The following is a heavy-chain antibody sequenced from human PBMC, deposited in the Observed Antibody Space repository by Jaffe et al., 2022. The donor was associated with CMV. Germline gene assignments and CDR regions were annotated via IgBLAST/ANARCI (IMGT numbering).Heavy chain of an antibody. Sequence: QVQLVESGGGVVQPGRSLRLSCAASGFTFSSYGMHWVRQAPGKGLEWVAVIWYDGSNKYYADSVKGRFTISRDNSKNTLYLQMNSLRAEDTAVYYCARERARYSSSWLIYWGQGTLVTVSS. CDR3: ARERARYSSSWLIY. D-gene: IGHD6-13*01. CDR2: IWYDGSNK. J-gene: IGHJ4*02. CDR1: GFTFSSYG. V-gene: IGHV3-33*08.